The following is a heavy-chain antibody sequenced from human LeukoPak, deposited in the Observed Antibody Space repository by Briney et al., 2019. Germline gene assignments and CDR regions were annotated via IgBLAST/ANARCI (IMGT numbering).Heavy chain of an antibody. CDR3: AREDSYGSY. CDR1: GGSISSSSYY. V-gene: IGHV4-39*07. Sequence: SETLSLTCTVSGGSISSSSYYWGWIRQPPGKGLEWIGSIYYSGSTYYNPSLKSRVTISVDTSKNQFSLKLSSVTAADTAVYYCAREDSYGSYWGQGTLVTVSS. CDR2: IYYSGST. J-gene: IGHJ4*02. D-gene: IGHD5-18*01.